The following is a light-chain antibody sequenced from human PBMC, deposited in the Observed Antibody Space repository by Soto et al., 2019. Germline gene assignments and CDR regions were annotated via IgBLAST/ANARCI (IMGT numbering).Light chain of an antibody. CDR3: QQYYSIPRT. CDR1: QSVLYSSNNKNH. Sequence: DIVMTQSPDSLAVSLGERATINCKSSQSVLYSSNNKNHLAWYQQKPGQPPKLLIYWASTRESGVPDRFSGSGSGTDFTLTISSLQAEDVAVYYCQQYYSIPRTFGQGTKMDIK. CDR2: WAS. J-gene: IGKJ1*01. V-gene: IGKV4-1*01.